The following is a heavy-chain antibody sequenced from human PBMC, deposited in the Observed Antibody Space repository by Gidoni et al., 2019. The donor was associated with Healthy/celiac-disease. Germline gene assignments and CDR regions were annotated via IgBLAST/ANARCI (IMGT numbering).Heavy chain of an antibody. CDR1: GFTFSDHY. Sequence: QVQLVESGGGLVKPGGSLRLSRAASGFTFSDHYMSWIRQAPGKGLEWVSYISSSSSYTNYADSVKGRFTISRDNAKNSLYLQMNSLRAEDTAVYYCARERHYDSPYGMDVWGQGTTVTVSS. J-gene: IGHJ6*02. D-gene: IGHD3-3*01. CDR2: ISSSSSYT. CDR3: ARERHYDSPYGMDV. V-gene: IGHV3-11*05.